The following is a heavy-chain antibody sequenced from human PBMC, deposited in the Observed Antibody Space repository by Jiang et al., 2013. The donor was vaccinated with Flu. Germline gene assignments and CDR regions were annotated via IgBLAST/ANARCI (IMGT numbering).Heavy chain of an antibody. CDR3: ARAQGEPGY. Sequence: VQLLESGGGLVQPGRSLRLSCTASGFTFGDYAMSWFRQAPGKGLEWVGFIRNKAYGGTTEYAASVKRRFTISRDDSKSIAFLQMNSLKTEDTAVYYCARAQGEPGYWGQGTLVTVSS. J-gene: IGHJ4*02. V-gene: IGHV3-49*03. D-gene: IGHD1-14*01. CDR2: IRNKAYGGTT. CDR1: GFTFGDYA.